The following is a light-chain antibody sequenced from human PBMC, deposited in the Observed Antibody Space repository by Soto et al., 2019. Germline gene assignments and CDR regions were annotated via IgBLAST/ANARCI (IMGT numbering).Light chain of an antibody. CDR3: QQSYSTPLT. V-gene: IGKV1-13*02. CDR2: DAS. J-gene: IGKJ4*01. CDR1: QGISSA. Sequence: ASHFTQSPSSLSASVGDRVTITCRASQGISSALAWYQQKPGKAPKLLIYDASSLESGVPSRFSGSGSGIDFTLTISSLEPEDFATYYCQQSYSTPLTFGGGTKVDIK.